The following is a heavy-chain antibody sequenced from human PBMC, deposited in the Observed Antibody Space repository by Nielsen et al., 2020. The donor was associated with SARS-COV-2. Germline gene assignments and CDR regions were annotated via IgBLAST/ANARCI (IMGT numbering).Heavy chain of an antibody. Sequence: GGSLRLSCAASGFTFSSYAMTWVRQAPGKGLEWVSTISGTGGSTFYADSVKGRFTIPRDNSKNTLYLQMNSLRAEDTAVYYCVIAVAGYFDYWGQGTLVTVSS. V-gene: IGHV3-23*01. D-gene: IGHD6-19*01. CDR3: VIAVAGYFDY. J-gene: IGHJ4*02. CDR1: GFTFSSYA. CDR2: ISGTGGST.